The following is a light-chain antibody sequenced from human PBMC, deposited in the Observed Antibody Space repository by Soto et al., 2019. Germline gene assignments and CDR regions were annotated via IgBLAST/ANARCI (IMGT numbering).Light chain of an antibody. V-gene: IGKV1-9*01. CDR1: GDITQY. J-gene: IGKJ5*01. CDR3: QQLNTYPIT. Sequence: DIQMTQSPSTLSASIGDRITITCQASGDITQYLAWYQQKPGKALKLLIYAASTLQSGVPSRFSGSGSGTDFTLTISSLQPEDFATYYCQQLNTYPITFGQGTRLEIK. CDR2: AAS.